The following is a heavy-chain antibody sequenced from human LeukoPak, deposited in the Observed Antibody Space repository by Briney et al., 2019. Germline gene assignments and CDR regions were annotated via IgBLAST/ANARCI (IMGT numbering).Heavy chain of an antibody. CDR1: GGTFSSYA. CDR2: IIPILGIT. V-gene: IGHV1-69*04. J-gene: IGHJ6*03. D-gene: IGHD2-2*02. Sequence: SVKVSCKASGGTFSSYAINWVRLAPGQGLEWMGRIIPILGITNYAQKFQGRVTITADKSTSTAYMELSSLRSEDTAVYYCARSAGPVVVPAAIGASGYYYYMDVWDKGTTVTVSS. CDR3: ARSAGPVVVPAAIGASGYYYYMDV.